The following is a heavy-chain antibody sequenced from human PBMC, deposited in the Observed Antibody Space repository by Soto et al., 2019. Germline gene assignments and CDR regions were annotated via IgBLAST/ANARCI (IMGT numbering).Heavy chain of an antibody. V-gene: IGHV4-34*01. Sequence: SETLSLTCAVHTESFSTYYCSWTRQPPGKGLEWIGEIHPFGDTNYNPSLSNRVTISLDTSNNQVSLQLNSVTPDDTAVYYCARLIGNSWLDSWGQGTLVTVSS. CDR1: TESFSTYY. CDR2: IHPFGDT. D-gene: IGHD3-16*01. CDR3: ARLIGNSWLDS. J-gene: IGHJ5*01.